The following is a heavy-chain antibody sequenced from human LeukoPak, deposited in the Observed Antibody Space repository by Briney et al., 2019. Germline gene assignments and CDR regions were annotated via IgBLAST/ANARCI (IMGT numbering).Heavy chain of an antibody. V-gene: IGHV3-66*03. CDR3: ARDRAANQDWVEFDP. D-gene: IGHD3/OR15-3a*01. J-gene: IGHJ5*02. Sequence: GGSLRLSCAVSGFRVSDCYMSWVRQAPGKGLEWVGLIRDSGEAFYADFARGRFAISRDESENTLYLQMNSLRVEDTAVYFCARDRAANQDWVEFDPWGQGTPVIVSS. CDR2: IRDSGEA. CDR1: GFRVSDCY.